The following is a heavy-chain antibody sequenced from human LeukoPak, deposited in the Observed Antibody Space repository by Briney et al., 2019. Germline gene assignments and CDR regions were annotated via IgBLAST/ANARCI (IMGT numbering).Heavy chain of an antibody. V-gene: IGHV4-59*01. J-gene: IGHJ4*02. CDR3: ARYGGYCSGTNSYHY. D-gene: IGHD2-15*01. CDR2: IYYSGST. CDR1: GGSISSYY. Sequence: SETLSLTCTASGGSISSYYWSWIRQPPGKGLEWIWHIYYSGSTNYNPSPKSRVTTSSDTTKNKSRLMLRSATAATTPRYYCARYGGYCSGTNSYHYWGEGPRVPVSS.